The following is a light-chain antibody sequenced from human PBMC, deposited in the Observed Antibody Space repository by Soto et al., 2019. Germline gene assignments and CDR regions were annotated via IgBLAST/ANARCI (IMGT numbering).Light chain of an antibody. CDR2: EVT. CDR3: SSYTASSTHV. V-gene: IGLV2-14*01. Sequence: QSALTQPASDSGSPGQSITISCTGTSSDVGGYNYVSWYQQHPGKAPKLLIFEVTSRPSWVSDRFSGSKSTNTASLTISGLQPDDEADYYCSSYTASSTHVLGTGTKVTVL. CDR1: SSDVGGYNY. J-gene: IGLJ1*01.